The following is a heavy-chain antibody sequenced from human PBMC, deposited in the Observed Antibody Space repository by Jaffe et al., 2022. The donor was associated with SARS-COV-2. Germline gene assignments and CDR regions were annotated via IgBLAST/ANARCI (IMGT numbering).Heavy chain of an antibody. CDR1: AFSFSASA. D-gene: IGHD3-16*01. J-gene: IGHJ4*02. CDR2: ISGSGGVS. Sequence: EAQLVESGGGLVQPGGSLRLSCAASAFSFSASAMSWVRQAPGKGLEWVSSISGSGGVSYYEESVKGRFTISRDNSNHRLYLHVSTLRAEDTAVYYCAKEGGGGEYYFAPYFDSWGQGTLVTVSS. CDR3: AKEGGGGEYYFAPYFDS. V-gene: IGHV3-23*04.